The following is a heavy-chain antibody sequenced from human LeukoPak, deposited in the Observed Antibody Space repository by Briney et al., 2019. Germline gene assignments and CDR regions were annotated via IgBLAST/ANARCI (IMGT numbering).Heavy chain of an antibody. Sequence: ASVKVSCKASGYTFTSYGISWVRQAPGQGLEWMGWISAYNGNTNYAQKFQGRVTITADESTSTAYMELSSLRSEDTAVYYCARGGYGDYAFDYWGQGTLVTVSS. CDR2: ISAYNGNT. CDR3: ARGGYGDYAFDY. V-gene: IGHV1-18*01. J-gene: IGHJ4*02. D-gene: IGHD4-17*01. CDR1: GYTFTSYG.